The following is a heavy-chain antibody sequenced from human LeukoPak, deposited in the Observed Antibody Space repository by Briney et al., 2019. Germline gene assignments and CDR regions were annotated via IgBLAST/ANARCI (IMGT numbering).Heavy chain of an antibody. J-gene: IGHJ5*02. CDR2: IYTSGSP. CDR3: ARHVLPPYYDFWSGTTNWFDP. D-gene: IGHD3-3*01. CDR1: GGSISRYY. Sequence: PSETLSLTCTVSGGSISRYYWSWIRQPPGKGLEWIGYIYTSGSPNYHPSLKSRVTISVGTSKTQFSLKLSSVTAADTAVYYCARHVLPPYYDFWSGTTNWFDPWGQGTLVTVSS. V-gene: IGHV4-4*09.